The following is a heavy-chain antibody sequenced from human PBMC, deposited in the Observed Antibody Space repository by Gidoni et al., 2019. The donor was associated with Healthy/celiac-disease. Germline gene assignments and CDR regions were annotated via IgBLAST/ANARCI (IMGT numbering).Heavy chain of an antibody. J-gene: IGHJ4*02. V-gene: IGHV2-5*02. CDR2: IYWDDDK. D-gene: IGHD3-3*01. CDR1: GFSLSTSGVG. CDR3: AHGTPETQPTKLLEGYYFDY. Sequence: QITLKESGPTLVKPTQTITLTCTFSGFSLSTSGVGVGWIRQPPGKALEWLALIYWDDDKRYSPSLKIRLTITKDTSKNQVVLTMTNMDPVDTATYYCAHGTPETQPTKLLEGYYFDYWGQGTLVTVSS.